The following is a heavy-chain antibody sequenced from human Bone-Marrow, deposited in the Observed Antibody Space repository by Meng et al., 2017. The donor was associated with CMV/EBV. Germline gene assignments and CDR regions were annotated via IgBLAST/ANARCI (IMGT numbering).Heavy chain of an antibody. CDR3: ARDGGGSGWYYYGMDV. V-gene: IGHV1-69*05. Sequence: SVKVSCRASGGTVSSYANIWGRQAPGEGLEWMGGIMPIFGTANYAQKFKGRVTITTDESTSAAYMKLSSLRAEDTAVYYCARDGGGSGWYYYGMDVWGQGTTVTVSS. CDR2: IMPIFGTA. J-gene: IGHJ6*02. D-gene: IGHD6-19*01. CDR1: GGTVSSYA.